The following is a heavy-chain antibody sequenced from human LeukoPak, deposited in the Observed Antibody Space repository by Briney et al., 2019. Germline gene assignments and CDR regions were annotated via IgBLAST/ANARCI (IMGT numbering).Heavy chain of an antibody. D-gene: IGHD1-26*01. Sequence: GGSLRLSCAASGFTFSSYGMHWVRQAPGKWLEWVAVISYDGSNKYYADSVKGRFTISRDNSKNTLYLQMNSLRAEDTAVYYCAKGLYSGSYLAFDIWGQGTMVTVSS. CDR3: AKGLYSGSYLAFDI. CDR2: ISYDGSNK. J-gene: IGHJ3*02. CDR1: GFTFSSYG. V-gene: IGHV3-30*18.